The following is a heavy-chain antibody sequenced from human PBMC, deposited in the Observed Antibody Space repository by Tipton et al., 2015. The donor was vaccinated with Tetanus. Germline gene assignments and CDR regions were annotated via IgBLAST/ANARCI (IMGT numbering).Heavy chain of an antibody. CDR3: ARMTPSPHRAWFDP. D-gene: IGHD3-16*02. CDR2: IYYSGST. Sequence: TLSLTCTVSGGSISSGGYYWSWIRQHPGKGLEWIGYIYYSGSTYYNPSLKSRVTISVDTSKNQFSLKLSSVTAADTAVYYCARMTPSPHRAWFDPWGQGTLVTVSS. CDR1: GGSISSGGYY. V-gene: IGHV4-31*03. J-gene: IGHJ5*02.